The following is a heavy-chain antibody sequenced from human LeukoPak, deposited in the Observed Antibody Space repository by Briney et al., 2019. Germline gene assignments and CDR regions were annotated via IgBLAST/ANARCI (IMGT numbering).Heavy chain of an antibody. J-gene: IGHJ4*02. CDR1: GGTFSSYT. D-gene: IGHD6-19*01. CDR3: ARSSSGWYPHYFDY. V-gene: IGHV1-2*02. CDR2: INPNSGGT. Sequence: GASVKVSCKASGGTFSSYTISWVRQAPGQGLEWMGWINPNSGGTNYAQKFQGRVTMTRDTSISTAYMELSRLRSDDTAVYYCARSSSGWYPHYFDYWGQGTLVTVSS.